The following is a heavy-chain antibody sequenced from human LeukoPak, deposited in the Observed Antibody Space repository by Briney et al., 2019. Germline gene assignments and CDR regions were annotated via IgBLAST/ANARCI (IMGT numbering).Heavy chain of an antibody. CDR2: IYYSGST. CDR1: GVSFSTYY. J-gene: IGHJ3*01. D-gene: IGHD3-22*01. V-gene: IGHV4-59*08. CDR3: ARRYYYDSSGYHAAFDV. Sequence: SETLSLTCTVSGVSFSTYYWSWIRQPPGKGLEWIGYIYYSGSTNYNPSLKSRVTMSVDTAKNQFSLKLSSVTAADTAVYYCARRYYYDSSGYHAAFDVWGQGTMVTVSS.